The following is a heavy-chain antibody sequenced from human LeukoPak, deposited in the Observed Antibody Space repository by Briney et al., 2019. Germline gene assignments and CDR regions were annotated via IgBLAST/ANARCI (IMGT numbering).Heavy chain of an antibody. V-gene: IGHV3-11*04. J-gene: IGHJ4*02. Sequence: GGSLRLSCAASGFTFSDYYMSWIRQAPGKGLEWVSYISSSGSSIYYADSVKGRFTISRDNAENSLYLQMNGLRVDDTAVCFCARDGPSGYNSFLYWGQGTLVTVSS. CDR2: ISSSGSSI. D-gene: IGHD5-12*01. CDR3: ARDGPSGYNSFLY. CDR1: GFTFSDYY.